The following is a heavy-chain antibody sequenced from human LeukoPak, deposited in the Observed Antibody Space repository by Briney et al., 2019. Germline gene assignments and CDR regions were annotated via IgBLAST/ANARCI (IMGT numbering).Heavy chain of an antibody. V-gene: IGHV3-23*01. CDR2: ISGSGGST. CDR3: AKVRAITFGGVIGPFDP. Sequence: GGSLRLSCAASGFTFSSYAMSWVRQAPGKGLEWVSAISGSGGSTYYADSVKGRFTISRDNSKNTLYLQMNSLRAEDTAVYYCAKVRAITFGGVIGPFDPWGLGTLVTVSS. J-gene: IGHJ5*02. CDR1: GFTFSSYA. D-gene: IGHD3-16*02.